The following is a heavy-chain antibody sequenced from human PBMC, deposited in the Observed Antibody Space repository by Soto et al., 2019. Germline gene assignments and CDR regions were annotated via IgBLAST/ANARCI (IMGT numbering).Heavy chain of an antibody. CDR1: GYPFTGYY. CDR3: ARGSTSPLRYFDWAFDY. D-gene: IGHD3-9*01. J-gene: IGHJ4*02. V-gene: IGHV1-2*02. Sequence: GXSVKVSCKAFGYPFTGYYMHWVRQAPGQGLEWMGWINPNSGGTNYAQKFQGRVTMTRDTSISTAYMELSRLRSDDTAVYYCARGSTSPLRYFDWAFDYWGQGTLVTVSS. CDR2: INPNSGGT.